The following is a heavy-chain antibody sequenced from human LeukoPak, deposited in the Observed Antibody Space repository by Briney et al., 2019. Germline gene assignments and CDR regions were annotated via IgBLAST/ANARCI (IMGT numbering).Heavy chain of an antibody. Sequence: GASVKVSCKASGGTFSSYAISWVRQAPGQGLEWMGGIIPMFGTANYAQKFQGRVTITTDESTSTAYMELSSLRSEDTALYYCARDGARSNYGDYVGDYWGQGTLVTVSS. CDR2: IIPMFGTA. CDR3: ARDGARSNYGDYVGDY. CDR1: GGTFSSYA. D-gene: IGHD4-17*01. J-gene: IGHJ4*02. V-gene: IGHV1-69*05.